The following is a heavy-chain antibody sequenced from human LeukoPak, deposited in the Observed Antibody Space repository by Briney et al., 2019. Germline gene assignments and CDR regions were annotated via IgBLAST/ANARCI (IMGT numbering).Heavy chain of an antibody. J-gene: IGHJ4*02. CDR1: GVSSSSYY. V-gene: IGHV4-59*01. Sequence: SETLSLTCTVSGVSSSSYYWTWIRQPPGKGLEWIGCVHYTGSTKYNPSLQSRVTVSLDTSKSQFSLRLTSVTTADTAVYYCAIRALGYCSGGSCRDYWGQGTLVTVSS. CDR2: VHYTGST. D-gene: IGHD2-15*01. CDR3: AIRALGYCSGGSCRDY.